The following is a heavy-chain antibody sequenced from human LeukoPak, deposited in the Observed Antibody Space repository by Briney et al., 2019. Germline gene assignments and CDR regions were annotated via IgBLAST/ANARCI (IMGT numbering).Heavy chain of an antibody. CDR1: GFTLSSYW. D-gene: IGHD2-2*01. CDR3: ARESVPAAVADY. V-gene: IGHV3-74*01. CDR2: INIDGSST. J-gene: IGHJ4*02. Sequence: GGSPIPSCAASGFTLSSYWMHWVRPAPGKGLVWVSRINIDGSSTSYADSVKGRFTISRDNAKNTLYLEVHSRRACDTAVYYCARESVPAAVADYWGQGTLVTVSS.